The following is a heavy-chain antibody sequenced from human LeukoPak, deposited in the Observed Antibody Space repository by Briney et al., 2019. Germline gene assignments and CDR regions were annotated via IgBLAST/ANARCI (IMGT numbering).Heavy chain of an antibody. D-gene: IGHD4-17*01. CDR3: ATGRTTVTTPLDY. CDR1: GYTLTELS. J-gene: IGHJ4*02. CDR2: FDPEDGET. Sequence: ASVKVSCKVSGYTLTELSMHWVRQAPGKGLEWMGGFDPEDGETIYAQKFQGRVTMTEDTSTDTAYMELSSLRSENTAVCYCATGRTTVTTPLDYWGQGTLVTVSS. V-gene: IGHV1-24*01.